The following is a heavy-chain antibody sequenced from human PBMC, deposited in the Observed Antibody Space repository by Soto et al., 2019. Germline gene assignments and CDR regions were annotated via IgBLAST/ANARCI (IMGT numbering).Heavy chain of an antibody. CDR3: ARGVSTVTPNWFDP. J-gene: IGHJ5*02. Sequence: SVKDFFKGSSYTFGSYAMNWVRQAPVQRLEWMGWINAGNGNTKYSQKFQGRVTISRDTSASTAYMELSSLRSEDTAVYYCARGVSTVTPNWFDPWGQGSLVTSPQ. V-gene: IGHV1-3*01. CDR2: INAGNGNT. D-gene: IGHD4-17*01. CDR1: SYTFGSYA.